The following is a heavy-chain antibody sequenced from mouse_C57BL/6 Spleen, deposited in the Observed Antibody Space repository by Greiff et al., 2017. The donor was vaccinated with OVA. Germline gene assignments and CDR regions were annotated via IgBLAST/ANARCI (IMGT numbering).Heavy chain of an antibody. Sequence: EVQVVESGGGLVQPGGSMKLSCAASGFTFSDAWMDWVRQSPEKGLEWVAEIRNKANNHATYYAESVKGRFTISRDDSKSSVYLQMNSLRAEDTGIYYCTRDGYPYYYAMDYWGQGTSVTVSS. J-gene: IGHJ4*01. CDR1: GFTFSDAW. D-gene: IGHD2-3*01. CDR3: TRDGYPYYYAMDY. CDR2: IRNKANNHAT. V-gene: IGHV6-6*01.